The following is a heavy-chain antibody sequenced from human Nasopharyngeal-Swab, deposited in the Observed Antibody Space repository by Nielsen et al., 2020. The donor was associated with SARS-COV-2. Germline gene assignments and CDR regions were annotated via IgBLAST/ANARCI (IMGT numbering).Heavy chain of an antibody. CDR3: ARYGWGLFDY. D-gene: IGHD6-19*01. V-gene: IGHV4-59*01. CDR2: IYYSGGT. CDR1: GDSMSGSY. J-gene: IGHJ4*02. Sequence: SETLSLTCTVSGDSMSGSYWSWIRQPPGKGLEWIGYIYYSGGTNYHPSLKSRVTISVDTSKNHFSLKLGSVTAADTAVYYCARYGWGLFDYWGQGTLVTVSS.